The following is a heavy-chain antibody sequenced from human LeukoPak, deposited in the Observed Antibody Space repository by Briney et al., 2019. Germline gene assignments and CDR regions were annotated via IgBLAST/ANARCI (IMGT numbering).Heavy chain of an antibody. CDR3: AKSSYYDSSGYYREYYFDY. CDR2: VSGGGGST. V-gene: IGHV3-23*01. Sequence: GGSLRLSCAASGFIFSSYAMSWVRQAPGKGLEWVPSVSGGGGSTYYADSVKGRFTISRDNSKSTLFLQMNSLRAEDTAVYYCAKSSYYDSSGYYREYYFDYWGQGTLVTVSS. CDR1: GFIFSSYA. D-gene: IGHD3-22*01. J-gene: IGHJ4*02.